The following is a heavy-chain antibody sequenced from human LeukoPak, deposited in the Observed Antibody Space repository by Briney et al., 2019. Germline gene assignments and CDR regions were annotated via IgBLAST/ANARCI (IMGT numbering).Heavy chain of an antibody. J-gene: IGHJ6*02. D-gene: IGHD3-16*01. CDR2: FYYSGDT. CDR1: GGSISSYY. V-gene: IGHV4-59*01. CDR3: ERGTGYFETGMIKYKYYGMDV. Sequence: SETLSLTCTVSGGSISSYYWSWVRQPPGKGLEWIGYFYYSGDTNYNPSLKSRVTISVDTSKNQFSLQLSSVTAADTAVYYCERGTGYFETGMIKYKYYGMDVWGQGTTVTVSS.